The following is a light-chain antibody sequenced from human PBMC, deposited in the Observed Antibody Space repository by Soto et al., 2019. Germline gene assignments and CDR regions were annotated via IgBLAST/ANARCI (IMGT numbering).Light chain of an antibody. CDR2: DAS. CDR3: QQRSNWPIT. V-gene: IGKV3-11*01. J-gene: IGKJ5*01. CDR1: QSVSSN. Sequence: EIVITQSPSTLSVSQGERATLSCRASQSVSSNLAWYQQKPGQAPRLLIYDASNRATGIPPRFSGSGSGTDFTLTISSLEPEDFAVYYCQQRSNWPITFGQGTRLEI.